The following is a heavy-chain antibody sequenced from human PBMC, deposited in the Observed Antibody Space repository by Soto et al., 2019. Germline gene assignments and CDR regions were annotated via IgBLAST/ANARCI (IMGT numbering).Heavy chain of an antibody. CDR2: INHSGST. Sequence: SGALSLTCAVYGGAFSGYYWSWVRQPPGKGLEWIGEINHSGSTNYNPSLKSRVTISVDTSKNQFSLHLTSVTAADTAVYYCARLQFGEGFDYWGQGALVTVSS. V-gene: IGHV4-34*01. D-gene: IGHD3-10*01. CDR3: ARLQFGEGFDY. CDR1: GGAFSGYY. J-gene: IGHJ4*02.